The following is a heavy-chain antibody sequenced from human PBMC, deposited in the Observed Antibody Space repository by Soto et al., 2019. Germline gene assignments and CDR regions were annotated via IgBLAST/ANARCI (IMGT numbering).Heavy chain of an antibody. CDR1: GITFSNYA. CDR3: AKDPVRYDYVWGTYRYIDH. D-gene: IGHD3-16*02. Sequence: EVQLLESGGGLVQPGGSLRLSCTASGITFSNYAMSWVRQAPRKGLEWVSSISTSGGRPYYADSVKGRFTISRDNSKNALYLERNSLRVEDTAVYYCAKDPVRYDYVWGTYRYIDHWGQGTLVTVSS. V-gene: IGHV3-23*01. CDR2: ISTSGGRP. J-gene: IGHJ4*02.